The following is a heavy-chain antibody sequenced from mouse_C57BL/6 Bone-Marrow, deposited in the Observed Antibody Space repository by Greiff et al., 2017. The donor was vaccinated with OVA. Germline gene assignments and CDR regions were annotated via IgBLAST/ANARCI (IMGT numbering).Heavy chain of an antibody. CDR2: IHPNSGST. V-gene: IGHV1-64*01. CDR1: GYTFTSYW. J-gene: IGHJ4*01. Sequence: QVQLQQPGAELVKPGASVKLSCKASGYTFTSYWMHWVKQRPGQGLEWIGMIHPNSGSTNYNEKFKSKATLTVDKSSSTAYMQLSSLTSEDSAVYYCARGGVYSYYAMDYWGQGTSVTVSS. CDR3: ARGGVYSYYAMDY. D-gene: IGHD1-3*01.